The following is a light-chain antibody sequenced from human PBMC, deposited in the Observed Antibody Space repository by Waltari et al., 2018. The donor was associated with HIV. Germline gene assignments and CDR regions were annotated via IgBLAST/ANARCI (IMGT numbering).Light chain of an antibody. CDR1: DIGTKS. V-gene: IGLV3-9*01. CDR3: QLWDSSTVI. CDR2: ADR. Sequence: SYEVTQSLSVSVALGQTAKITCGGNDIGTKSVHWYQQKPGQAPVLVIYADRGRPSGVPDRFSGSSSGNTATLTISGVQSGDEADYYCQLWDSSTVIFGGGTKLTVL. J-gene: IGLJ2*01.